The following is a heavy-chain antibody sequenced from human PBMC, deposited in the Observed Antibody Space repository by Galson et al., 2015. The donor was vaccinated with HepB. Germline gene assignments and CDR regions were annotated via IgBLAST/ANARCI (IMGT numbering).Heavy chain of an antibody. CDR2: IYSGGST. D-gene: IGHD2-15*01. J-gene: IGHJ4*02. CDR1: GFTVSSNY. Sequence: SLRLSCAASGFTVSSNYMSWVRQAPGKGLEWVSVIYSGGSTYYADSVKGRFTISRDNSKNTLYLQMNSLRAEDTAVYYCARDGSRTDLDYWGQGTLVTVSS. CDR3: ARDGSRTDLDY. V-gene: IGHV3-66*01.